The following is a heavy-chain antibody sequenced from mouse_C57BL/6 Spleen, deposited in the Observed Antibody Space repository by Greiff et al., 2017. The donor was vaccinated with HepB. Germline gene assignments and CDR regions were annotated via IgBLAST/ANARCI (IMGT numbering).Heavy chain of an antibody. V-gene: IGHV5-6*01. CDR1: GFTFSSYG. CDR3: ARHKDGWDGYYFDY. CDR2: ISSGGSYT. Sequence: EVKVVESGGDLVKPGGSLKLSCAASGFTFSSYGMSWVRQTPDKRLEWVAIISSGGSYTYYPDSVKGRFTISRDNAKNTLYLQMSSLKSEDTAMYYCARHKDGWDGYYFDYWGQGTTLTVSS. J-gene: IGHJ2*01. D-gene: IGHD4-1*01.